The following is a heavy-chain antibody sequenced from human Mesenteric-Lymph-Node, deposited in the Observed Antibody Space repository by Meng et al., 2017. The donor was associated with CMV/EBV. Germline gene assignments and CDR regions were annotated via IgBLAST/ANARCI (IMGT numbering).Heavy chain of an antibody. CDR1: GYTFTGYY. V-gene: IGHV1-2*02. J-gene: IGHJ5*02. D-gene: IGHD3-9*01. Sequence: ASVKVSCKASGYTFTGYYMHWVRQAPGQGREWMGWINPNSGGTNYAQKFQGRVTMTRDTSMSTVYMELSRLRSDDTAVYYCAREVSTTTAFDLLIPNNWFDPWGQGTLVTVSS. CDR3: AREVSTTTAFDLLIPNNWFDP. CDR2: INPNSGGT.